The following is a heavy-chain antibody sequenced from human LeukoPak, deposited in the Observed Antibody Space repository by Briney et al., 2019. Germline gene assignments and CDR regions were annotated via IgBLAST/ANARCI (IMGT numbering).Heavy chain of an antibody. CDR3: ARDRSTPEVRGGGEIDY. CDR1: GGTFSSYA. D-gene: IGHD3-10*01. J-gene: IGHJ4*02. V-gene: IGHV1-69*13. Sequence: SVKVSCKASGGTFSSYAISWVRQAPGQGLEWMGGIIPIFGTANYAQKFQGRVTIAADESTSTAYMELSSLRSEDTAVYYCARDRSTPEVRGGGEIDYWGQGTLVTVSS. CDR2: IIPIFGTA.